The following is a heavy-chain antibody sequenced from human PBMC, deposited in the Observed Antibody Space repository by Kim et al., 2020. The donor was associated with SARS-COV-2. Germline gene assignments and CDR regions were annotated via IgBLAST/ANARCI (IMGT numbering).Heavy chain of an antibody. CDR1: GFTFSNAW. CDR2: IKSKTDCGTT. J-gene: IGHJ3*02. V-gene: IGHV3-15*01. CDR3: TIDQDLAVAVLDAFD. Sequence: GGSLRLSCAASGFTFSNAWMSWVRQAPGKGLEWVGRIKSKTDCGTTDYAAPVKGRFTISRDDSKNTLYLQMNSLKTEDTAVYYCTIDQDLAVAVLDAFD. D-gene: IGHD6-19*01.